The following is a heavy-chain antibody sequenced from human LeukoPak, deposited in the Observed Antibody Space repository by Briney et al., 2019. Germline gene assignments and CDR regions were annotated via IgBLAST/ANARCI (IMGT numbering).Heavy chain of an antibody. CDR3: ARRAYSTAYWKHFDS. J-gene: IGHJ4*02. D-gene: IGHD1-1*01. CDR2: IYYHENT. V-gene: IGHV4-39*01. CDR1: GGSISSSTDY. Sequence: PSETLSLTCTVSGGSISSSTDYWGWIRQAPGKGLEWIGSIYYHENTYYNSSLKSRATISVDTSKNQFSLKLNSVTAADTAVYFCARRAYSTAYWKHFDSWGQGTLVTVSS.